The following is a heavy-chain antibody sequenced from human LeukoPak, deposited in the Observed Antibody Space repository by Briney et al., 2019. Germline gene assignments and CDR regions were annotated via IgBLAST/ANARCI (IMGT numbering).Heavy chain of an antibody. V-gene: IGHV1-18*01. CDR1: GYTFTSYG. D-gene: IGHD3-22*01. J-gene: IGHJ4*02. CDR2: ISAYNGNT. CDR3: ARDFGDYYDSSGYGSPDY. Sequence: ASVKVSCKASGYTFTSYGISWVRQAPGQELEWMGWISAYNGNTNYAQKLQGRVTMTTDTSTSTAYMELRSLRSDDTAVYYCARDFGDYYDSSGYGSPDYWGQGTLVTVSS.